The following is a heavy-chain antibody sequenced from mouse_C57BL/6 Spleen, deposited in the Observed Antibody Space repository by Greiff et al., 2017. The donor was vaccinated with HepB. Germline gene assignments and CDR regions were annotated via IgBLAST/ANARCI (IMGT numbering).Heavy chain of an antibody. J-gene: IGHJ2*01. CDR2: ISNGGGST. CDR1: GFTFSDYY. Sequence: EVKLMESGGGLVQPGGSLKLSCAASGFTFSDYYMYWVRQTPEKRLEWVAYISNGGGSTYYPDTVKGRFTISRDNAKNTLYLQMSRLKSEDTAMYYCARQSTVVAYYFDYWGQGTTLTVSS. D-gene: IGHD1-1*01. V-gene: IGHV5-12*01. CDR3: ARQSTVVAYYFDY.